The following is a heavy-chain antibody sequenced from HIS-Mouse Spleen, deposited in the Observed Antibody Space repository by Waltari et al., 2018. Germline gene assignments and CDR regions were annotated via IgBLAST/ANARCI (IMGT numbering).Heavy chain of an antibody. CDR1: GYTLTGHY. CDR2: INPNSGGT. V-gene: IGHV1-2*02. D-gene: IGHD7-27*01. Sequence: QVPLVQSGAEVKKPGPSVKVSCKASGYTLTGHYLHWVRQAPGTGLEWMGWINPNSGGTNYAQKFQGRVTVTRDTSISTAYMELSRLRSDDTAVYYCARDQLGGFDYWGQGTLVTVSS. J-gene: IGHJ4*02. CDR3: ARDQLGGFDY.